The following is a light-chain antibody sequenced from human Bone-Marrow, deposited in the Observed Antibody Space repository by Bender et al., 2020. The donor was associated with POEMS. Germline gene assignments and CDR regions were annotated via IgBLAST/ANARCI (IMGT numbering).Light chain of an antibody. V-gene: IGLV3-19*01. CDR2: GRN. CDR1: SLRTHY. J-gene: IGLJ2*01. CDR3: QSADSSGTYLV. Sequence: SSELTQDPAVSVALGQTVRITCQADSLRTHYASWYQKKPGQAPVLVIYGRNSRPSGIPERFSGSSSGTTVTLTISGVQAEDDADYFCQSADSSGTYLVFGGGTKLTVL.